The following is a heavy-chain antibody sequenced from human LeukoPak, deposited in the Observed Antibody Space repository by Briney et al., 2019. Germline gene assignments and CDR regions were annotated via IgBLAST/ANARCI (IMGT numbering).Heavy chain of an antibody. CDR2: IKSKTDGGTT. V-gene: IGHV3-15*01. CDR1: GFTFSNAW. D-gene: IGHD6-13*01. CDR3: TTGIAGYSSSWYESWFDP. J-gene: IGHJ5*02. Sequence: GGSLRLSCAASGFTFSNAWMSWVRQAPGKGLEWAGRIKSKTDGGTTDYAAPVKGRFTISRDDSKNTLYLQMNSLKTEDTAVYYCTTGIAGYSSSWYESWFDPWGQGTLVTVSS.